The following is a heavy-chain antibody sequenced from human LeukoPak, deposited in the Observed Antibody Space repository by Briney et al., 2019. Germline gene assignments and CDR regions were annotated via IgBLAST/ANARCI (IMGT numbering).Heavy chain of an antibody. D-gene: IGHD5-24*01. CDR3: ARDQWMATTIDY. V-gene: IGHV3-33*01. J-gene: IGHJ4*02. Sequence: GRSLRLSCAASGFTFSSYGMHWVRQVPGKGLEWVAVIWYDGSNKYYADSVKGRFTISRDNSKNTLYLQMNSLRAEDTAVYYCARDQWMATTIDYWGQGTLVTVSS. CDR2: IWYDGSNK. CDR1: GFTFSSYG.